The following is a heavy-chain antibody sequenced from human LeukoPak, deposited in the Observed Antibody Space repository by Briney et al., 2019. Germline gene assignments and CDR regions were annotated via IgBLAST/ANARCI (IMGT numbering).Heavy chain of an antibody. J-gene: IGHJ5*02. Sequence: SVKVSCKTSGGTFNNSAISWVRQAPGKGLEWLGAIMPLFGTAGYAQKFQGRVTITKDESTRTVYLELTSLTSDGTAVYYCARDVHGDYGSGWFDPWGQGTLVSVSS. D-gene: IGHD4-17*01. CDR1: GGTFNNSA. CDR2: IMPLFGTA. CDR3: ARDVHGDYGSGWFDP. V-gene: IGHV1-69*05.